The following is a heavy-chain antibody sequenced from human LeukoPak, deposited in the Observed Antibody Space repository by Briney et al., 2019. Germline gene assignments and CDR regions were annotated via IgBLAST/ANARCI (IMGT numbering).Heavy chain of an antibody. D-gene: IGHD1-26*01. J-gene: IGHJ3*02. CDR3: ARRGGRYSGRDAFDI. CDR1: GYGFTSYW. Sequence: GESLKISCKGSGYGFTSYWIGWVRQMPGKGLEWMGIIYPGDSDTRYSPSFQGQVTISADKSISTAYLQWSSLKASDTAMYYCARRGGRYSGRDAFDIWGQGTMVTVSS. CDR2: IYPGDSDT. V-gene: IGHV5-51*01.